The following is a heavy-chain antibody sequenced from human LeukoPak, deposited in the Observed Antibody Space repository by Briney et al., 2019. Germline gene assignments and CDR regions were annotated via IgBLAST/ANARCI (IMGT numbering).Heavy chain of an antibody. CDR1: GGTFSSYA. CDR2: IIPILGIA. CDR3: AREGGGTYFDY. J-gene: IGHJ4*02. Sequence: SVKVSCKASGGTFSSYAISWVRQAPGQGHEWMGRIIPILGIANYAQKFQGRVTITADKSTSTAYMELSSLRSEDTAVYYCAREGGGTYFDYWGQGTLVTVSS. D-gene: IGHD2-15*01. V-gene: IGHV1-69*04.